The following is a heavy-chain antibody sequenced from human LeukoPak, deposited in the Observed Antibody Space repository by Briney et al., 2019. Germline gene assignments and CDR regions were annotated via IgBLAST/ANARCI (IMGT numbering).Heavy chain of an antibody. CDR2: ISSSSSYI. V-gene: IGHV3-21*01. CDR3: ARRIVVVAAPRHRLGYYGMDV. CDR1: GFTVSSNY. Sequence: GGSLRLSCAASGFTVSSNYMSWVRQAPGKGLEWVSSISSSSSYIYYADSVKGRFTISRDNAKNSLYLQMNSLRAEDTAVYYCARRIVVVAAPRHRLGYYGMDVWGQGTTVTVSS. D-gene: IGHD2-15*01. J-gene: IGHJ6*02.